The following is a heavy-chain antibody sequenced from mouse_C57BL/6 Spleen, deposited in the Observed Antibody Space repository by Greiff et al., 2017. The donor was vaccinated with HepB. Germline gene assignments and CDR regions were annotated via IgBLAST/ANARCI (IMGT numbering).Heavy chain of an antibody. CDR3: ARSPTDGSSPYWYFDV. J-gene: IGHJ1*03. V-gene: IGHV1-69*01. CDR2: IDPSDSYT. D-gene: IGHD1-1*01. Sequence: QVQLQQPGAELVMPGASVKLSCKASGYTFTSYWMHWVKQRPGQGLEWIGEIDPSDSYTNYNQKFKGKSTLTVDKSSSTAYMQLSSLTSEDSAVYYCARSPTDGSSPYWYFDVWGTGTTVTVSS. CDR1: GYTFTSYW.